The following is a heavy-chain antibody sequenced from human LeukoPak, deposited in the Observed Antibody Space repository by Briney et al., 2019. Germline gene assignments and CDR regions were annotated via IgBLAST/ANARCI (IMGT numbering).Heavy chain of an antibody. J-gene: IGHJ5*02. CDR2: ISSSSSYI. CDR3: GRDGTAAGTGPNWFDP. CDR1: RCTFSNYG. V-gene: IGHV3-21*01. D-gene: IGHD6-13*01. Sequence: GGALRQSCAACRCTFSNYGWNWVRPAPAREVEGVSSISSSSSYIYYADSVKGRFTISRDNAKNSLYLQMNSLRGEDTAVYYCGRDGTAAGTGPNWFDPWGQGTLVTVSS.